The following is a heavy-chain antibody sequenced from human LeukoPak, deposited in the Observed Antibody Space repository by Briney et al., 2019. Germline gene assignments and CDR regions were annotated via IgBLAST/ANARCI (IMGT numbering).Heavy chain of an antibody. V-gene: IGHV4-61*01. CDR2: IYYSGST. D-gene: IGHD3-22*01. CDR1: GGSVSSGSYY. CDR3: ARGLSYYDSSGYYKRKTRYFQH. J-gene: IGHJ1*01. Sequence: PSETLSLTCTVSGGSVSSGSYYWSWIRQPPGKGLEWIGYIYYSGSTNYNPSLKSRVTISVDTSKNQFSLKLSSVTAADTAVYYCARGLSYYDSSGYYKRKTRYFQHWGQGTLVTVSS.